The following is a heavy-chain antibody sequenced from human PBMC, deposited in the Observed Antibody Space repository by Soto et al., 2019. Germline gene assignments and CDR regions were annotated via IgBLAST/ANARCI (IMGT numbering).Heavy chain of an antibody. D-gene: IGHD6-6*01. CDR3: AKSEKLGYSSTFFDY. J-gene: IGHJ4*02. V-gene: IGHV3-23*01. CDR1: GFTFSSYA. CDR2: ISGSGGSA. Sequence: GGSLRLSCAASGFTFSSYAMSWVRQAPGKGLEWVSAISGSGGSAYYADSVKGRFTISRDNSKNTLYLQMNSLRAEDTAVYYCAKSEKLGYSSTFFDYWGQGTLVTVSS.